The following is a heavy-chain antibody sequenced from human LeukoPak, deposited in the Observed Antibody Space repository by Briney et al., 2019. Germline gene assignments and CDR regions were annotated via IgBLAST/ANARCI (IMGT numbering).Heavy chain of an antibody. D-gene: IGHD1-26*01. CDR3: ARGEVSHDY. CDR2: IIPILGIA. CDR1: GGTFSSYA. V-gene: IGHV1-69*04. Sequence: ASVKVSCKASGGTFSSYAISWVRQAPGRGLEWMGRIIPILGIANYAQKFQGRVTITADKSTSTAYMELSSLRSEDTAVYYCARGEVSHDYWGQGTLVTVSS. J-gene: IGHJ4*02.